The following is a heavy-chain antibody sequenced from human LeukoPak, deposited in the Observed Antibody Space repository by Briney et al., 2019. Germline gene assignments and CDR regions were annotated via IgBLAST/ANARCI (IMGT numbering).Heavy chain of an antibody. CDR1: GFTFSSHG. V-gene: IGHV3-33*01. Sequence: GGSLRLSCAASGFTFSSHGMHWVRQAPGKGLECVAVIWYDGSNKYYADSVKGRFTISRDNSKNTLYLQMNSLRAEDTAVYYCARDRSRGIAVAGRGFDYWGQGTLVTVSS. CDR2: IWYDGSNK. D-gene: IGHD6-19*01. CDR3: ARDRSRGIAVAGRGFDY. J-gene: IGHJ4*02.